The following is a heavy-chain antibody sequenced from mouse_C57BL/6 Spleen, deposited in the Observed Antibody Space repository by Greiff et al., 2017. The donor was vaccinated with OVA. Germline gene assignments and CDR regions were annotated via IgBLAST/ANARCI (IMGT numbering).Heavy chain of an antibody. CDR2: INPNNGGT. V-gene: IGHV1-18*01. Sequence: EVQLQQSGPELVKPGASVKIPCKASGYTFTDYNMDWVKQSHGKSLEWIGDINPNNGGTNYNQKFKGKATLTVDKSSSTAYMELRSLTSEDTAVYYCARRDDYGSSFFDYWGQGTTLTVSS. CDR3: ARRDDYGSSFFDY. J-gene: IGHJ2*01. CDR1: GYTFTDYN. D-gene: IGHD1-1*01.